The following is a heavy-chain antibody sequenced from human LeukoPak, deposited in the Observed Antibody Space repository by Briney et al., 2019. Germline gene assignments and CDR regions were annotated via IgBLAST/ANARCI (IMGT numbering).Heavy chain of an antibody. J-gene: IGHJ6*03. D-gene: IGHD3-22*01. CDR1: GGSISSYY. Sequence: SETLSLTCTVSGGSISSYYWSWSRQPPGKGLEWIGYIYYSGSTNYNPSLKSRVTISVDTSKNQFSLKLSSVTAADTAVYYCARVGYDSSGYYYYYMDVWGKGTTVTVSS. CDR2: IYYSGST. V-gene: IGHV4-59*01. CDR3: ARVGYDSSGYYYYYMDV.